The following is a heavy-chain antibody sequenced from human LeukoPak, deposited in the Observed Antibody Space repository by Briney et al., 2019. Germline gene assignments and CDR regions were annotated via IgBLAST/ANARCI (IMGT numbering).Heavy chain of an antibody. CDR3: SRELENNWFDP. D-gene: IGHD3-10*01. CDR2: ISYDGSNK. J-gene: IGHJ5*02. CDR1: GFTFSSYA. Sequence: EGSLRLSCAASGFTFSSYAMHWVRQAPGKGLEWVAVISYDGSNKYYADSVKGRFTISRDNSKNTLYLQMNSLRAEDTAVYYCSRELENNWFDPWGQGTLVTVSS. V-gene: IGHV3-30*07.